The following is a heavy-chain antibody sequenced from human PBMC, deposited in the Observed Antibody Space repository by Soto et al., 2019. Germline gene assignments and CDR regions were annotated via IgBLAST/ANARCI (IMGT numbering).Heavy chain of an antibody. CDR2: TSQSGNT. V-gene: IGHV4-34*01. D-gene: IGHD6-6*01. CDR1: SGSFSGYY. J-gene: IGHJ4*02. Sequence: KTSETLSLTCSIYSGSFSGYYWSWIRQPPGKGLEWIGETSQSGNTNYSPSLKSRVSISIVTSKKQFSLNLASVSAADTAVYYCARAPKVSGSSQTRPDFWGQGTLVTVSS. CDR3: ARAPKVSGSSQTRPDF.